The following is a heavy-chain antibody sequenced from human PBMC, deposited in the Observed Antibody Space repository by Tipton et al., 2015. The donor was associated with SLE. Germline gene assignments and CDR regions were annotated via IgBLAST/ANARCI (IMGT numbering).Heavy chain of an antibody. Sequence: SLRLSCAASGFDFNTYGMNWVRQAPGKGLEWVAGISGGGVTTHYADSVKGRFTISRDNSKNTLDLQVNSLRAEDAAVYYCAKSKWDDYSGTLDYWGQGNLVTVSS. CDR2: ISGGGVTT. J-gene: IGHJ4*02. V-gene: IGHV3-23*01. CDR1: GFDFNTYG. CDR3: AKSKWDDYSGTLDY. D-gene: IGHD4-11*01.